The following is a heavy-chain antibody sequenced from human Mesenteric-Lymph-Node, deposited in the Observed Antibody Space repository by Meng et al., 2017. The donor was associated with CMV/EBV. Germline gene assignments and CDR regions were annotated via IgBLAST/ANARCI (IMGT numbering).Heavy chain of an antibody. CDR3: ARPSHYYNSGSSNSEF. CDR1: GGPISSSAYY. D-gene: IGHD3-10*01. Sequence: GSLRLSCTVSGGPISSSAYYWGWIRQPPGKGLEWIGSIYYTGSTYYNPSLKSRVTISVDTSKNQFSLKLSSVTAADTAVYYCARPSHYYNSGSSNSEFWGQGILVTVSS. V-gene: IGHV4-39*01. J-gene: IGHJ4*02. CDR2: IYYTGST.